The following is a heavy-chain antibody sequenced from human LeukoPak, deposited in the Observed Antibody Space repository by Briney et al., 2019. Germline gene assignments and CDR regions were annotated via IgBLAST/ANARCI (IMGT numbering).Heavy chain of an antibody. J-gene: IGHJ4*02. CDR2: ISYDGSNQ. CDR3: ARERGSGWYYLDY. V-gene: IGHV3-30*04. D-gene: IGHD6-19*01. Sequence: PGGPLRLSCAASGFTFSNYAMHWVRQAPGKGLEWVAVISYDGSNQEYADSVKGLFIISRDNSKATLYLQMNLLRTEDTALYYCARERGSGWYYLDYWGQGALVTVSS. CDR1: GFTFSNYA.